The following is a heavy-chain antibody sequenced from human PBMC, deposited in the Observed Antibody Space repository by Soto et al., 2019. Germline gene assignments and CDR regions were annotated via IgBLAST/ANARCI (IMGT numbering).Heavy chain of an antibody. CDR2: INYSGST. Sequence: QVQLQESGPGLVKPSETLSLTCTVSGGSISSYYWSWIRQPPGKGLEWMGYINYSGSTNYNPSLQSRVPISVDTAKNQFSLKLGSVHAGDTAVYYCARGGGCSGCSCFYWYFDLWGRGTLVTVSS. V-gene: IGHV4-59*01. J-gene: IGHJ2*01. CDR3: ARGGGCSGCSCFYWYFDL. D-gene: IGHD2-15*01. CDR1: GGSISSYY.